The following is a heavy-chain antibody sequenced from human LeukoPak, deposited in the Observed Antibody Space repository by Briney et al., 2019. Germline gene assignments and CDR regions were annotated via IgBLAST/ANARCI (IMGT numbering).Heavy chain of an antibody. CDR2: IYTSGST. V-gene: IGHV4-61*02. Sequence: SETLSLTCTVSGGSISSSSYYWGWIRQPPGKGLEWIGRIYTSGSTNYNPSLKSRVTISVDTSKKQFSLKLSSVTAADTAVYYCAREKIAYYDNSGREWFDPWGQGTLVTVSS. CDR3: AREKIAYYDNSGREWFDP. CDR1: GGSISSSSYY. J-gene: IGHJ5*02. D-gene: IGHD3-22*01.